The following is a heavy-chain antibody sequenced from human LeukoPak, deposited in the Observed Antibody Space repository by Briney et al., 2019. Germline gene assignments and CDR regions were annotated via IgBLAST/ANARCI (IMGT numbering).Heavy chain of an antibody. D-gene: IGHD6-19*01. CDR3: ARASPGYSSGWPYYYYGMDV. Sequence: PSETLSLTCAAYGGSFSDYYWSWIRQPLGKGLQWIGEINHSGSTNYNPSLKSRVTISVDTSKNQFSLKLSSVTAADTAVYYCARASPGYSSGWPYYYYGMDVWGQGTTVTVSS. CDR2: INHSGST. V-gene: IGHV4-34*01. J-gene: IGHJ6*02. CDR1: GGSFSDYY.